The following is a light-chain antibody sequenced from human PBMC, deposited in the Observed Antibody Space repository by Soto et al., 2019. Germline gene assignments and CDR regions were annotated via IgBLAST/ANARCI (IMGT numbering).Light chain of an antibody. Sequence: QSVLTQPASVSGSPGQSITISCTRTSSDVGRYNFVSWYQQHPGKVPKLMIYEVTKRPSGVSNRFSGSKSGNTASLTISGLQAEDEADYYCCSDTGNDAYVFGPGTKLTVL. V-gene: IGLV2-23*02. J-gene: IGLJ1*01. CDR1: SSDVGRYNF. CDR2: EVT. CDR3: CSDTGNDAYV.